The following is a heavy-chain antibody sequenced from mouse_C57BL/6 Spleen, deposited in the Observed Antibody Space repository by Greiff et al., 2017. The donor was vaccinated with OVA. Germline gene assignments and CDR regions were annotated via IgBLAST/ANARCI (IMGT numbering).Heavy chain of an antibody. V-gene: IGHV1-62-2*01. CDR1: GYTFTEYT. CDR2: FYPGSGSI. D-gene: IGHD2-4*01. CDR3: ARHEGPYEYDVAWFAY. Sequence: VKLMESGAELVKPGASVKLSCKASGYTFTEYTIHWVKQRSGQGLEWIGWFYPGSGSIKYNEKFKDKATLTADKSSSTVYMELSRLTSEDSAVYFCARHEGPYEYDVAWFAYWGQGTLVTVSA. J-gene: IGHJ3*01.